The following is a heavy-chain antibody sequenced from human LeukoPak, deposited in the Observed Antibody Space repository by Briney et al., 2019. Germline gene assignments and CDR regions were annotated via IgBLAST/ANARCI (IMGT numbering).Heavy chain of an antibody. V-gene: IGHV3-21*01. J-gene: IGHJ4*02. D-gene: IGHD6-19*01. CDR3: ARDSSGWPPYFDY. CDR2: ISSSSSYI. CDR1: GFTFSSYS. Sequence: KPGGSLRLSCAASGFTFSSYSMNWVRQAPGKGLEWVSSISSSSSYIYYADSVKGRFTISRDNAKNSLYLQMNSLRAEDTAVYYCARDSSGWPPYFDYWGQGTLVTVSS.